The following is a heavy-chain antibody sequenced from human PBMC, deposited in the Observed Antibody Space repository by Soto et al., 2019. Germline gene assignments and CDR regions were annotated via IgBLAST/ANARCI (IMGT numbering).Heavy chain of an antibody. CDR1: VFTFSTYS. CDR3: AKLSAATTRYSALYX. D-gene: IGHD1-7*01. Sequence: SLRLSCASSVFTFSTYSLTLVRQTPGKGLQWVATISTSGATTFYADSVKCRFAMSRDNSKNSLFLQMNTLRAEDTAIYYCAKLSAATTRYSALYXWGQGTSVTVS. CDR2: ISTSGATT. V-gene: IGHV3-23*01. J-gene: IGHJ6*02.